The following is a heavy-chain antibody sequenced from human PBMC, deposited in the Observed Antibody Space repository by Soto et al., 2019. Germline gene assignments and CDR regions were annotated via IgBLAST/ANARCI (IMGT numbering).Heavy chain of an antibody. V-gene: IGHV3-30*18. CDR2: ISYDGSNK. D-gene: IGHD3-3*01. CDR3: AKQLDLGFWSGSLDP. J-gene: IGHJ5*02. Sequence: GGSLRLSCAASGFTFSIYGMHWVRHAPGKGLEWVAVISYDGSNKYYADSVKGRFTISRDNSKNTLYLQMNSLRAEDTAVYYCAKQLDLGFWSGSLDPWGQGTLVTVSS. CDR1: GFTFSIYG.